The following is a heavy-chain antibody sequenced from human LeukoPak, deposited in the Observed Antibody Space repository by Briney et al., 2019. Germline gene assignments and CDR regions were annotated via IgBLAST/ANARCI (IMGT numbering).Heavy chain of an antibody. D-gene: IGHD6-19*01. J-gene: IGHJ5*02. CDR2: IYYSGST. CDR1: GGSISSYY. V-gene: IGHV4-59*01. Sequence: KPSETLSLTCTVSGGSISSYYWSWIRQPPGKGLEWIGYIYYSGSTNYNPSLKSRVTISVDTSKNQFSLKLSSVTAADTAVYYCARGAVAATLNWFDPWGQGTLVTVSS. CDR3: ARGAVAATLNWFDP.